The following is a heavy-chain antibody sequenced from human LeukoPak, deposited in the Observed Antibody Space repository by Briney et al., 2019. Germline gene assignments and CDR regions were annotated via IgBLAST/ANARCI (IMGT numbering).Heavy chain of an antibody. Sequence: PGGSLRLSCAASGFTFSSYWMHWVRQAPGKGLVWVSRLDCDGTYIYYADSVKGRFTISRDNAKNTLYLQMNSLRGEDTAVYYCARGGHYTFDAFDTWGQRTMVTVSS. CDR2: LDCDGTYI. J-gene: IGHJ3*02. CDR3: ARGGHYTFDAFDT. V-gene: IGHV3-74*01. CDR1: GFTFSSYW. D-gene: IGHD3-22*01.